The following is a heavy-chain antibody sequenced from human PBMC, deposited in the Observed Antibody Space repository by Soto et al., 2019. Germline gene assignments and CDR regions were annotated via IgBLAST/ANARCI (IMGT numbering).Heavy chain of an antibody. Sequence: QVQLQQWGAGLLKPSETLSLTCAVYGGSFSGYYWSWIRQPPGKGLEWIGEINHSGSTNYNPSLKSRVTISVDPSKNQFSLKLSSVTAADTAVYYCARGLYYDFGSGYDYWGQGTLVTVSS. CDR3: ARGLYYDFGSGYDY. J-gene: IGHJ4*02. D-gene: IGHD3-3*01. V-gene: IGHV4-34*01. CDR2: INHSGST. CDR1: GGSFSGYY.